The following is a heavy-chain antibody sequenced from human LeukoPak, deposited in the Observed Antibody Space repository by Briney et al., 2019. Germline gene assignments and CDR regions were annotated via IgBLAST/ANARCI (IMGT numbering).Heavy chain of an antibody. CDR2: MNPNSGNT. CDR3: ARAPLGTYCSGGSCYSDY. V-gene: IGHV1-8*03. CDR1: GYTFTSYD. Sequence: ASVKVPCKASGYTFTSYDINWVRQATGQGLEWMGWMNPNSGNTGYAQKFQGRVTITRNTSISTAYMELSSLRSEDTAVYYCARAPLGTYCSGGSCYSDYWGQGTLVTVSS. J-gene: IGHJ4*02. D-gene: IGHD2-15*01.